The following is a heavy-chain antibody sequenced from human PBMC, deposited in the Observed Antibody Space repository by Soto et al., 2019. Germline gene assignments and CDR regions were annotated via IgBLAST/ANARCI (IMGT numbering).Heavy chain of an antibody. V-gene: IGHV4-39*01. CDR1: GGSISSSSYY. D-gene: IGHD3-10*01. Sequence: QLQLQESGPGLVKPSETLSLTCTVSGGSISSSSYYWGWIRQPPGKGLEWIGSIYYSGSTYYNPTPKRRVTLYVDTSTNQFSLKLSSVTAANTAVYYCARLGLRVCFGELLPNWFEPWGQGTLVTVSS. CDR3: ARLGLRVCFGELLPNWFEP. CDR2: IYYSGST. J-gene: IGHJ5*02.